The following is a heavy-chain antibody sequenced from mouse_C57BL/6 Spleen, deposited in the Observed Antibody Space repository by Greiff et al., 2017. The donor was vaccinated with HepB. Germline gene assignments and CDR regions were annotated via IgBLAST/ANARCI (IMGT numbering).Heavy chain of an antibody. D-gene: IGHD2-1*01. CDR2: ISYDGSN. Sequence: EVKLVESGPGLVKPSQSLSLTCSVTGYSITSGYYWNWIRQFPGNKLEWMGYISYDGSNNYNPSLKNRISITRDTSKNQFFLKLNSVTTEDTATYYCASYGNYGYAMDYWGQGTSVTVSS. CDR3: ASYGNYGYAMDY. CDR1: GYSITSGYY. V-gene: IGHV3-6*01. J-gene: IGHJ4*01.